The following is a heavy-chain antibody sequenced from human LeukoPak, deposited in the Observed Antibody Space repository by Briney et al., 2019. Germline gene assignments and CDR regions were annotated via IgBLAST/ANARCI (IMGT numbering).Heavy chain of an antibody. CDR3: AHSGGEKYYYGSYRFDP. J-gene: IGHJ5*02. CDR2: IYWDDDK. V-gene: IGHV2-5*02. Sequence: SGPTLVSPTQTLTLTCTFSGFSLSTSGVGVGWIRQPPGKALEWLALIYWDDDKRYSPSLKSRLTITKDTSKNQVVLTMTNMDPVDTATYYCAHSGGEKYYYGSYRFDPWGQGTLVTVSS. CDR1: GFSLSTSGVG. D-gene: IGHD3-10*01.